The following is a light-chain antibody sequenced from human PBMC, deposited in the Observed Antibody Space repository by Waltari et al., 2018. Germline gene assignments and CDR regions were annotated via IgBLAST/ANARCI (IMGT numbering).Light chain of an antibody. CDR2: EDT. J-gene: IGLJ7*01. V-gene: IGLV1-51*02. Sequence: QSVLTQPPSVSAAPGQRVTISCSGGSSNIGNNYVSWYRQFPGTAPKLLIYEDTARPSGVPVRVSGSKSGTSATLDITGLQAGDEADYYCGTWDSSLSGAVFGGGTHLTVL. CDR1: SSNIGNNY. CDR3: GTWDSSLSGAV.